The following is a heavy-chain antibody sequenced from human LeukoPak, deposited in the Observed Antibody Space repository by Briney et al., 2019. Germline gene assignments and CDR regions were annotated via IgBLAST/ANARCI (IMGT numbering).Heavy chain of an antibody. CDR3: AKDTRSYGDYHYFGN. CDR1: GFTFSTYA. Sequence: GGSLRLSCAASGFTFSTYAMTWVRQAPGKGLEWVSTISGSGGNTYYADSVKGRFTISRDNSKNTLYLQMNSLRAEDMAVYFCAKDTRSYGDYHYFGNWGQGTRVTVSS. J-gene: IGHJ4*02. D-gene: IGHD4-17*01. CDR2: ISGSGGNT. V-gene: IGHV3-23*01.